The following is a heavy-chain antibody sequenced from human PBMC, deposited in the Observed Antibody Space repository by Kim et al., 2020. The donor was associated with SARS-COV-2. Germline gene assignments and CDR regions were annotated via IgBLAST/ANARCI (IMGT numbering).Heavy chain of an antibody. J-gene: IGHJ3*01. CDR2: VAPPGNS. Sequence: SETLSLTCSIFGDSVSGYYWTWSRQPPGKGLEWIGAVAPPGNSDYNPSLRSRVTMSLETSRKQFPLRLTSVTAADTALYYCVRAYQLEVGGPGTLVSVSS. V-gene: IGHV4-59*02. D-gene: IGHD1-1*01. CDR3: VRAYQLEV. CDR1: GDSVSGYY.